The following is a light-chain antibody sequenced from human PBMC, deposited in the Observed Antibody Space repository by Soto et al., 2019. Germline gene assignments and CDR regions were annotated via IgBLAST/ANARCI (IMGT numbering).Light chain of an antibody. CDR3: QQLNSYPQT. CDR1: QSISNH. CDR2: AAY. Sequence: DIQMTQSPSSLSASVEDRVIVTCRASQSISNHLNWYPQNPGKAHKLLIFAAYSLQSGVPSRFSGSRSGPDFTLTIRSLQPEDFATYSCQQLNSYPQTLGQGTSLDNK. V-gene: IGKV1-17*01. J-gene: IGKJ5*01.